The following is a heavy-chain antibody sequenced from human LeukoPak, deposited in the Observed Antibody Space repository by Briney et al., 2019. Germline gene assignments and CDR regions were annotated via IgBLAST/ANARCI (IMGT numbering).Heavy chain of an antibody. J-gene: IGHJ6*03. Sequence: GASVKVSCKVSGYTLTELSMHWVRQAPGKGLEWMGGFDPEDDEIIYAQRFQGRVTMTRDTSISTANMELSRLRSDDTAVYYCARDKSALRISYYMDVWGKGTTVTVSS. CDR2: FDPEDDEI. CDR3: ARDKSALRISYYMDV. CDR1: GYTLTELS. V-gene: IGHV1-24*01.